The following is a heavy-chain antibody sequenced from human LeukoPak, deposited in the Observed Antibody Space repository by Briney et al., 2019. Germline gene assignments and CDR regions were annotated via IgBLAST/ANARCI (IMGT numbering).Heavy chain of an antibody. CDR2: IYYSGSA. CDR3: AREASGLERRIFDY. J-gene: IGHJ4*02. D-gene: IGHD1-1*01. V-gene: IGHV4-59*01. Sequence: SETLSLTCTVSGGSISSYYWSWIRQPPGKGLEWIGCIYYSGSANYNPSLKSRVTISVDTSKNQFSLKLSSVTAADTAVYYCAREASGLERRIFDYWGQGTLVTVSS. CDR1: GGSISSYY.